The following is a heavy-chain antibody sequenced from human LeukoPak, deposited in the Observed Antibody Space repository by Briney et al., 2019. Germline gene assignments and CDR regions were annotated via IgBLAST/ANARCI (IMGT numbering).Heavy chain of an antibody. D-gene: IGHD6-13*01. CDR2: INSDGSST. Sequence: GGSLRLSCAASGFTFSSYWMHWVRQAPGKGLVWVSRINSDGSSTSYADSVKGRFTISRDNAKNTLYLQMNSLRAGDTAVYYCASPGEGKAAVFWGQGTLVTVSS. CDR1: GFTFSSYW. J-gene: IGHJ4*02. V-gene: IGHV3-74*01. CDR3: ASPGEGKAAVF.